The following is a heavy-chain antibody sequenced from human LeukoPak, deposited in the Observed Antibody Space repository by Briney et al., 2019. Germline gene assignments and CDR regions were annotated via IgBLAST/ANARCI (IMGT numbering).Heavy chain of an antibody. J-gene: IGHJ6*03. CDR1: GGSISSYY. D-gene: IGHD3-3*01. CDR3: ARVYYDFWSGHRTNYYMDV. Sequence: SETLSPTCTVSGGSISSYYWSWIRQPPGKGLEWIGYIYYSGSTNYNPSLKSRVTISVDTSKNQFSLKLSSVTAADTAVYYCARVYYDFWSGHRTNYYMDVWGKGTTVTVSS. CDR2: IYYSGST. V-gene: IGHV4-59*01.